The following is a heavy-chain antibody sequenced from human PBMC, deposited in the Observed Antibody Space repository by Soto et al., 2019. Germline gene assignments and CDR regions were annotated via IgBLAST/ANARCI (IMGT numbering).Heavy chain of an antibody. V-gene: IGHV4-59*01. CDR2: IYDTGISGYTPST. CDR3: ARGEPAFFYYGLHV. J-gene: IGHJ6*02. Sequence: SETLSLTCTVSGGSITSSYWSWIRRPPGKGLEWIAYIYDTGISGYTPSTSYNPSLKSRVTMSVDTSKSQFSLKLTSVTAAATPVYYCARGEPAFFYYGLHVCRQVITVTLSS. CDR1: GGSITSSY.